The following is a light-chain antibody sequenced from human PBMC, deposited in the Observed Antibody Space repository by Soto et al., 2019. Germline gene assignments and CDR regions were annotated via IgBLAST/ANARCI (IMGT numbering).Light chain of an antibody. J-gene: IGLJ1*01. V-gene: IGLV1-47*01. CDR2: RNS. Sequence: QSVLTQPPSASGTPGQRVTISCSGSSSNIGSNYVYWYQQLPGAAPKLLIYRNSQRPSGVPDRFSGSKSGTSASLANSGLRSEDEAEYYCAAWDDSLRGAFGTGTKLTVL. CDR3: AAWDDSLRGA. CDR1: SSNIGSNY.